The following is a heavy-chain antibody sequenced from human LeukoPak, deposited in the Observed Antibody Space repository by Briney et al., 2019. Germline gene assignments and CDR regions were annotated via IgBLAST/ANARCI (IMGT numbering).Heavy chain of an antibody. V-gene: IGHV3-30-3*01. CDR3: ARDYLNYYDSSGYYSFDY. D-gene: IGHD3-22*01. J-gene: IGHJ4*02. CDR2: ISYDGSNK. CDR1: GFTFSSYA. Sequence: GGSLRLSCAASGFTFSSYAMHWVRQAPGKGLEWVAVISYDGSNKYYADSVKGRFTISRDNAKNSLYLQMNSLRAEDTAVYYCARDYLNYYDSSGYYSFDYWGQGTLVTVSS.